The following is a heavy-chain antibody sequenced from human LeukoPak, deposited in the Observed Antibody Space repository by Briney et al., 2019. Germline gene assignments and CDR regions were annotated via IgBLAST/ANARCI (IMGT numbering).Heavy chain of an antibody. CDR3: ATHRSLDDGRRPDS. CDR2: IYPGDSDT. D-gene: IGHD5-24*01. Sequence: GESLKISCEASGYDFTMYWIGWVRQMPGKGLEWMGIIYPGDSDTRYSPSFQGQVTISADTSISTAYLQWSSLKASDTAIYYYATHRSLDDGRRPDSWGQGTLVTVSS. J-gene: IGHJ4*02. CDR1: GYDFTMYW. V-gene: IGHV5-51*01.